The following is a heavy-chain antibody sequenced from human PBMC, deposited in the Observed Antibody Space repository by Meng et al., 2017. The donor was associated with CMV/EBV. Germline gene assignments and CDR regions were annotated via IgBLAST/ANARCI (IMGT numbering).Heavy chain of an antibody. Sequence: LSLSCAASGFTFSSYSMNWVRQAPGKGLEWVSSISSSSYIYYADSVKGRFTISRDNAKNSLYLQMNSLRAEDTAVYYCTRDYPGSGWYGGIFDYWGQGTLVTVSS. CDR3: TRDYPGSGWYGGIFDY. J-gene: IGHJ4*02. CDR2: ISSSSYI. CDR1: GFTFSSYS. V-gene: IGHV3-21*01. D-gene: IGHD6-19*01.